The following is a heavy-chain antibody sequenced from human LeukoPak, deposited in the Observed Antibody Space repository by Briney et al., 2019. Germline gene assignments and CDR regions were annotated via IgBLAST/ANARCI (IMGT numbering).Heavy chain of an antibody. V-gene: IGHV4-39*01. D-gene: IGHD7-27*01. J-gene: IGHJ4*02. Sequence: SETLSLTCTVFGASISSSDYYWGWFRQPPGKGLEWIGSISYDETTKYNPSLRSPITISVDTSKRQFSLKLNSVTAADTAVYYCARLQNTGVGGRGLSDYWGQGTLVTVSS. CDR1: GASISSSDYY. CDR2: ISYDETT. CDR3: ARLQNTGVGGRGLSDY.